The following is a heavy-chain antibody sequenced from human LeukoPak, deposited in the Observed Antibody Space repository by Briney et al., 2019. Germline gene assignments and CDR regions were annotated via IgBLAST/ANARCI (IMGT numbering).Heavy chain of an antibody. CDR1: GGSISSGSYY. V-gene: IGHV4-61*02. D-gene: IGHD2-15*01. CDR3: AAVAATPPKLYYYYHYMDV. CDR2: IDTSGST. J-gene: IGHJ6*03. Sequence: SETLSLTCTVSGGSISSGSYYWGWNRQPAGKGLEWIVRIDTSGSTNYNPSLKSRVTISVDTSKIQFSLKLRSVTAAYTGAYYCAAVAATPPKLYYYYHYMDVWGKGTPVTVSS.